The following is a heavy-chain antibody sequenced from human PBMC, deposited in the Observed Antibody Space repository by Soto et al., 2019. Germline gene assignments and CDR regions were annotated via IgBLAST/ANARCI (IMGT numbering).Heavy chain of an antibody. CDR3: ARATWDRGAFDI. D-gene: IGHD1-1*01. Sequence: GGSLRLSCAASGFTFSSYAMHWVRQAPGKGLEWVAVISYDGSNKYYADSVKGRFTISRDNSKNTLYLQMNSLRAEDTAVYYCARATWDRGAFDIWGQGTMVTVSS. CDR2: ISYDGSNK. V-gene: IGHV3-30*04. CDR1: GFTFSSYA. J-gene: IGHJ3*02.